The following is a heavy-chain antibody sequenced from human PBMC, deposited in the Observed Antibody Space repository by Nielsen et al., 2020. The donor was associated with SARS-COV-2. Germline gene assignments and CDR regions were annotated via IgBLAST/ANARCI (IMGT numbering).Heavy chain of an antibody. CDR3: AKVGYSGSYFDY. V-gene: IGHV3-9*01. CDR2: ISWNSGSI. CDR1: GFTFSSYW. Sequence: SLKISCAASGFTFSSYWMHWVRQAPGKGLEWVSGISWNSGSIGYADSVKGRFTISRDNAKNSLYLQMNSLRAEDTALYYCAKVGYSGSYFDYWGQGTLVTVSS. J-gene: IGHJ4*02. D-gene: IGHD1-26*01.